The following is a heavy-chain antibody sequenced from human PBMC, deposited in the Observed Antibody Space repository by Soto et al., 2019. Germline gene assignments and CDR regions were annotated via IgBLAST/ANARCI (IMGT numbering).Heavy chain of an antibody. V-gene: IGHV4-30-4*01. CDR3: ARDTGSGPSWFDP. D-gene: IGHD3-10*01. Sequence: SETLSLTCTVSGGSVSSGDYSWSWIRQPPGKGLECIAYIYSNGSAYYNPSLKSRVIVLVDTSRNQFSLTLRYVTAADTAVYYCARDTGSGPSWFDPWGHGTLVTVSS. J-gene: IGHJ5*02. CDR1: GGSVSSGDYS. CDR2: IYSNGSA.